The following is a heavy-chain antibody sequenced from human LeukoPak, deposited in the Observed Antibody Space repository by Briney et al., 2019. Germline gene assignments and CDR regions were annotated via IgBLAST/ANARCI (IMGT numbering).Heavy chain of an antibody. J-gene: IGHJ4*02. D-gene: IGHD3-10*01. V-gene: IGHV4-31*11. CDR3: ARDYYGSGSLDY. Sequence: SETLSLTCAVYGGSFSGYYWSWIRQHPGKGLEWIGYIYYSGSTYYNPSLKSRVTISVDTSKNQFSLKLSSVTAADTAVYYCARDYYGSGSLDYWGQGTLVTVSS. CDR2: IYYSGST. CDR1: GGSFSGYY.